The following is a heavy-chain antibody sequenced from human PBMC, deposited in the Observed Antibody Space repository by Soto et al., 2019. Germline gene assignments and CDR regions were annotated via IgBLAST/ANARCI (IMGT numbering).Heavy chain of an antibody. CDR2: ISYDGSNK. CDR1: GFTFSSYG. CDR3: AKVSYYYDSSGYTALDY. Sequence: PGGSLRLSCAASGFTFSSYGMHWVRQAPGKGLEWVAVISYDGSNKYYADSVKGRFTISRDNSKNTLYLQMNSLRAEDTAVYYCAKVSYYYDSSGYTALDYWGQGTLVTVSS. V-gene: IGHV3-30*18. J-gene: IGHJ4*02. D-gene: IGHD3-22*01.